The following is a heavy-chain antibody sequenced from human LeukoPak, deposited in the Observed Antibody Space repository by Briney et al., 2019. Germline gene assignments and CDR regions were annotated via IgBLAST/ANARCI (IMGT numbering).Heavy chain of an antibody. CDR1: GGSISSYY. J-gene: IGHJ5*02. CDR2: IYYSGST. D-gene: IGHD6-13*01. V-gene: IGHV4-59*01. CDR3: ARASTIAAAGKNWFDP. Sequence: SETLSLTCTVSGGSISSYYWSWIRQPPGKGLEWIGYIYYSGSTNYNPSLKSRVTISVDTSKNQFSLKLSSVTAADTAVYYCARASTIAAAGKNWFDPWGQGTLVTVSS.